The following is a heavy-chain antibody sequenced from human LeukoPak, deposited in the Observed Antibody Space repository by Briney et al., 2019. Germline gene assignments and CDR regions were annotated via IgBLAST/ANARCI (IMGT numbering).Heavy chain of an antibody. CDR2: ISSSSSYI. D-gene: IGHD6-13*01. V-gene: IGHV3-21*01. CDR1: GFAFSSYS. CDR3: ATDRPPSIAAAGQNYYMDV. J-gene: IGHJ6*03. Sequence: GGSLRLSCAASGFAFSSYSMNWVRQAPGKGLEWVSSISSSSSYIYYADSVKGRFTISRDNAKNSLYLQMNSLRAEDTAVYYCATDRPPSIAAAGQNYYMDVWGKGTTVTVSS.